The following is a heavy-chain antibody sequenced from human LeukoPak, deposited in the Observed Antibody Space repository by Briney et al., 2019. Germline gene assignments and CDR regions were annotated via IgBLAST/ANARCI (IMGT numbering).Heavy chain of an antibody. Sequence: GGSLRLSCAASGFTFSDLYMDRVRQAPGKGLEWVGRTRNKANSYTTEYAASVKGRFTISRDDSKNSLYLQMNSLKTEDTAVYYCASSVVAANYYYYGMDVWGQGTTVTVSS. J-gene: IGHJ6*02. D-gene: IGHD2-15*01. CDR2: TRNKANSYTT. V-gene: IGHV3-72*01. CDR3: ASSVVAANYYYYGMDV. CDR1: GFTFSDLY.